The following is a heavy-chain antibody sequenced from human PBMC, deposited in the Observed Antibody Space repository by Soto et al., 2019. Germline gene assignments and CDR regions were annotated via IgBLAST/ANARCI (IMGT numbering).Heavy chain of an antibody. V-gene: IGHV1-8*01. J-gene: IGHJ4*02. CDR2: MNPNSGNT. CDR3: ATYCNGGSCYIY. Sequence: ASVKVFCKTSGYTFTNYDINWVRQATGQGPEWMGWMNPNSGNTGSAQKFQGRITMTRDTSTRTAYMELSSLRSEDTAVYYCATYCNGGSCYIYWGQGTPVTVSS. CDR1: GYTFTNYD. D-gene: IGHD2-15*01.